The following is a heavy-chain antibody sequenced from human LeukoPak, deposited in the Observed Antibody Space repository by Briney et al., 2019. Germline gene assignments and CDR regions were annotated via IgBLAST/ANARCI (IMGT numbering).Heavy chain of an antibody. CDR3: ARLRGSRLTECYFDV. V-gene: IGHV5-51*01. Sequence: GESLKISCKNLGYIFTGYWIGWVRQMPGKGLEWMGIIFVGDSQTKYSPSFQGQVYMSADKSISTVYLQWSSLTASDTAMYYCARLRGSRLTECYFDVWGRGTLVSVSS. CDR2: IFVGDSQT. CDR1: GYIFTGYW. D-gene: IGHD3-16*01. J-gene: IGHJ2*01.